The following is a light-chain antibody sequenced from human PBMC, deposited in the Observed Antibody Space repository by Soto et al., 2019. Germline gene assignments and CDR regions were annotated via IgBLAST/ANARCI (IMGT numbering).Light chain of an antibody. CDR1: QSVSNN. CDR2: GAS. J-gene: IGKJ1*01. CDR3: QQYNNWPPT. Sequence: EIVMTQSPATLSVSPVERATLSCMASQSVSNNLSWYQQKPGQAPRLLISGASGRATGIPVRFSGSGSGTEFTLTISSLQSEDFAVYYCQQYNNWPPTFGQGTKVDIK. V-gene: IGKV3D-15*01.